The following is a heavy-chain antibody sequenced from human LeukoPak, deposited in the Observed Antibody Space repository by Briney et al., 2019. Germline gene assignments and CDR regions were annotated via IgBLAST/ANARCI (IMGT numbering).Heavy chain of an antibody. Sequence: GGSLRLSCAGSGFTFDDYAMHWVRHTPGKGLEWVSGISWNSGNIAYADFVGGRFTISRDNAKNSLSVQMNSLSDEDTAVYYCAKDAYGGATFFYYMDVWGKGTTVTVSS. CDR2: ISWNSGNI. D-gene: IGHD2/OR15-2a*01. CDR3: AKDAYGGATFFYYMDV. J-gene: IGHJ6*03. CDR1: GFTFDDYA. V-gene: IGHV3-9*01.